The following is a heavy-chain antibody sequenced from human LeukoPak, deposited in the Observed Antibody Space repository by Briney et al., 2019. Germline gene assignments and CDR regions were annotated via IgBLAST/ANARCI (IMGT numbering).Heavy chain of an antibody. CDR2: IYYSGST. Sequence: SETLSLTCTVSGGSISSGDYYWSWIRQPPGKGLEWIGYIYYSGSTYYNPSLKSRVTISVDTSKNQFSLKLSSVTAADTVVYYCARQIPETLDIVVVPVWFDPWGQGTLVTVSS. CDR3: ARQIPETLDIVVVPVWFDP. CDR1: GGSISSGDYY. V-gene: IGHV4-30-4*01. D-gene: IGHD2-2*01. J-gene: IGHJ5*02.